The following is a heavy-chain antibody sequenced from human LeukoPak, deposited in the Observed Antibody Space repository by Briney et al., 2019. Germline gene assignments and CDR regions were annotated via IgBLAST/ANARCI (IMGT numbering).Heavy chain of an antibody. CDR2: ISSTSSTI. D-gene: IGHD3-10*01. CDR3: ARDRGRA. V-gene: IGHV3-48*03. CDR1: EFTFSSYE. J-gene: IGHJ4*02. Sequence: GGSLRLSCAASEFTFSSYEMNWVRQAPGKGLEWVSYISSTSSTIYYADSVKGRFTISRDNAKNSLYLQMNSLRADDTAIYYCARDRGRAWGQGTLVTVSS.